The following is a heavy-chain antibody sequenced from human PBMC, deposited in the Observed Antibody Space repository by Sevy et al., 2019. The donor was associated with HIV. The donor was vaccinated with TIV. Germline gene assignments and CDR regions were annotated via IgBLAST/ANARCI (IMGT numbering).Heavy chain of an antibody. Sequence: GGSLRLSCAISGFTVNDKYIIWVRQAPGKGLEWVSVIFSSGATYYADSAKGRFTISRDNSKNTVDLQMNSVRAEDTAVYYCVSLFLSYRSGWSYFDYWGQGTLVTVSS. CDR2: IFSSGAT. V-gene: IGHV3-66*02. CDR3: VSLFLSYRSGWSYFDY. CDR1: GFTVNDKY. D-gene: IGHD6-19*01. J-gene: IGHJ4*02.